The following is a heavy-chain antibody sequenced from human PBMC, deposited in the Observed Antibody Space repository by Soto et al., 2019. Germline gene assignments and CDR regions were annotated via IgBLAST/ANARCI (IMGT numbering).Heavy chain of an antibody. D-gene: IGHD1-26*01. J-gene: IGHJ6*02. V-gene: IGHV5-10-1*01. CDR3: ASSVGATPHYYYGMDV. CDR1: GYSFTSYW. CDR2: IDPSDSYT. Sequence: PGESLKISCKGSGYSFTSYWISWVRQMPGKGLEWMGRIDPSDSYTNYSPSFQGHVTISADKSISTAYLQWSNLKASDTAMYYCASSVGATPHYYYGMDVWGQGTTVTVSS.